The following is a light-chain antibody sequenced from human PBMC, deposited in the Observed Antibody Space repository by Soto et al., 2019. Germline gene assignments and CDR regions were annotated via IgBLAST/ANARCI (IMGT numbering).Light chain of an antibody. CDR1: HGISSY. CDR2: AAS. V-gene: IGKV1-9*01. CDR3: QQLNSYPHT. Sequence: IQMTQSPSSLSASVGDRVTITCRASHGISSYLAWYQQKPGKAPKLLIYAASTLESGVPSRFSGSGSGTDFTLTISSLQPEDFATYYCQQLNSYPHTFGGGTKVDIK. J-gene: IGKJ4*02.